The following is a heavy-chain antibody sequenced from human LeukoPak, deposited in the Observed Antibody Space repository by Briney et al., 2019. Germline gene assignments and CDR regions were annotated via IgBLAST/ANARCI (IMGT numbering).Heavy chain of an antibody. CDR2: ISYDGSNK. CDR1: GFTCSSYA. J-gene: IGHJ4*02. CDR3: ARGVRGVIWYFDY. Sequence: GGSLRLSCAASGFTCSSYAMHWVRQAPGKGLEGVAVISYDGSNKYYTDSVKGRFTIARDNSKNTLYLQMNSLRAEDTAVYYCARGVRGVIWYFDYWGQGTLVTVSS. D-gene: IGHD3-10*01. V-gene: IGHV3-30-3*01.